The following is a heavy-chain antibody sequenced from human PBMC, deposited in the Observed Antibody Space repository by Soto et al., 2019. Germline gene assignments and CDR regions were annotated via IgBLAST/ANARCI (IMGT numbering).Heavy chain of an antibody. D-gene: IGHD6-6*01. V-gene: IGHV1-46*01. CDR1: GYTFTSYY. J-gene: IGHJ4*02. CDR2: INPSGGST. CDR3: ARDPSSSGPNKKYFVY. Sequence: ASVKASCKASGYTFTSYYMHWVRQAPGQGLEWMGIINPSGGSTSYAQKFQGRVTMTRDTSTSTVYMELSSLRSEDTAVYYCARDPSSSGPNKKYFVYWGQGSLVTVCS.